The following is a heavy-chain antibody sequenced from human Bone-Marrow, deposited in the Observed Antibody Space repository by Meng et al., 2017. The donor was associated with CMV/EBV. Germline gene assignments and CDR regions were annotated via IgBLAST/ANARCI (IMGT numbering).Heavy chain of an antibody. CDR3: ARDWVWDNLTGLGLFSRYYGMDV. CDR2: IIPIFGTA. V-gene: IGHV1-69*05. Sequence: SVKVSCKVSGYTLTELSMHWVRQAPGKGLEWMGGIIPIFGTANYAQKFQGRVTITTDESTSTAYMELSSLRSEDTAVYYCARDWVWDNLTGLGLFSRYYGMDVWGQGTTVTVSS. CDR1: GYTLTELS. D-gene: IGHD3-16*01. J-gene: IGHJ6*02.